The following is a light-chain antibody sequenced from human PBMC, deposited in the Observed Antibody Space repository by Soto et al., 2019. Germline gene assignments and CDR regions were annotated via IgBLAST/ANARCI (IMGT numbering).Light chain of an antibody. V-gene: IGKV3-15*01. Sequence: EIVMTQSPATLSVSPGERATLSCRASQSVSSSLAWYQQTPGQAPRLVVYGASTRATGVPARFSGTGSGTEFTLTISSLQSEDFAVYYCQQYINWPRTFGQGTKVEIK. CDR2: GAS. CDR3: QQYINWPRT. J-gene: IGKJ1*01. CDR1: QSVSSS.